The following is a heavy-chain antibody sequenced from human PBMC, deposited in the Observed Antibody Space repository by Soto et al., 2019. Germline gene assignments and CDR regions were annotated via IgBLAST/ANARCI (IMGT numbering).Heavy chain of an antibody. J-gene: IGHJ5*02. Sequence: EVQLVESGGGLVKPGGPLRLPCAAYGFTFSSYSMNWVRQAPGKGLEWVSSISSSSSYIYYADSVKGRFTISRDNAKNSLYLQMNSLRAEDTAVYYCARSYSSSIENWFDPWGQGTLVTVSS. CDR1: GFTFSSYS. D-gene: IGHD6-6*01. V-gene: IGHV3-21*01. CDR2: ISSSSSYI. CDR3: ARSYSSSIENWFDP.